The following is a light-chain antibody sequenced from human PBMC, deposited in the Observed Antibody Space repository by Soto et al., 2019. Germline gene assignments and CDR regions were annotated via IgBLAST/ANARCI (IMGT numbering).Light chain of an antibody. CDR2: DAS. J-gene: IGKJ1*01. CDR3: QQYKNYPWT. Sequence: DIQMTQSPYTLSASVRDRVTITCRASQDINSWLAWYQQKPGKAPELLIFDASSLERGVPSRFSGRGSGTEFILSISSLQPDDLATYYCQQYKNYPWTFGQGTKVELK. V-gene: IGKV1-5*01. CDR1: QDINSW.